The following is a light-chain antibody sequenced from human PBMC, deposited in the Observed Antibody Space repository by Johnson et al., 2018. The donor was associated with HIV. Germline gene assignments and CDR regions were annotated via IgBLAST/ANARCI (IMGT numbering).Light chain of an antibody. J-gene: IGLJ1*01. CDR3: GTWDSSLSAFYV. CDR1: SSHIGDNS. Sequence: AVLTQPPSVSAAPGQKVTISCSGSSSHIGDNSVSWYQHLPGTAPKLLIYDDNKRPSGIPDRFSGSKSGTSATLGITGLQTGDEADYYCGTWDSSLSAFYVFGTGTKVTVL. V-gene: IGLV1-51*01. CDR2: DDN.